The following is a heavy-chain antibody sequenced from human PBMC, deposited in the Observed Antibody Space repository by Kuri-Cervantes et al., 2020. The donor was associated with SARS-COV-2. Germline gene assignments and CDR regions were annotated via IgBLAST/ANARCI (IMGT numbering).Heavy chain of an antibody. CDR1: GFTFSSYA. V-gene: IGHV4-34*01. Sequence: ESLKISCAASGFTFSSYAMSWVRQAPGKGLEWIGEINHTGSTKYNPSLKSRVTISVDASKNQFSLKLNSVTAADTAVYYCARGTYTYYDFWRGPYFDYWGQGNLVTVSS. CDR3: ARGTYTYYDFWRGPYFDY. D-gene: IGHD3/OR15-3a*01. CDR2: INHTGST. J-gene: IGHJ4*02.